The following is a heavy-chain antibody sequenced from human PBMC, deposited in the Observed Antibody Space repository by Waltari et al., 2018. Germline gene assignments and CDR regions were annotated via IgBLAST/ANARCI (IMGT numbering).Heavy chain of an antibody. D-gene: IGHD3-22*01. V-gene: IGHV3-53*01. CDR1: GFTVSSNY. J-gene: IGHJ4*02. CDR2: IYSGGST. Sequence: EVQLVESGGGLIQPGGSLRLSCAASGFTVSSNYMSWVRQAPGKGLEWVSVIYSGGSTYYADSVKGRFTSSRDNSKNTLYLQMNSLRAEDTAVYYCALYYYDSSGYYFHWGQGTLVTVSS. CDR3: ALYYYDSSGYYFH.